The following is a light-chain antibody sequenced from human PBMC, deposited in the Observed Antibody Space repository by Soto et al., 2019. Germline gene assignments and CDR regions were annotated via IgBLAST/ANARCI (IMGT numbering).Light chain of an antibody. Sequence: QSILTQPPSASGAPGQRVTISCSGSSSNIGRNTVDWFQQVPGAAPKLLIYSDDHRPSGVPDRVSGSKSGTSSSLAISGLQSEDEADYYCAVWDDSLNALVFGGGTQLTVL. CDR2: SDD. CDR3: AVWDDSLNALV. V-gene: IGLV1-44*01. J-gene: IGLJ7*01. CDR1: SSNIGRNT.